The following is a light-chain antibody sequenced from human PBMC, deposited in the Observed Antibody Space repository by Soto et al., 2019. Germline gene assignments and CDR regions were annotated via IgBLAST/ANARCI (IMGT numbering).Light chain of an antibody. Sequence: QSVLTQPPSVSAAPGQTVTISCSGSSSNIGNNYVSWYQQLPGAAPKLLIDDNDKRPSGIPDRFSGSKSGTSATLGITGLQTGDEDDYFGGTWDSSLRVVVFGGGTKVTVL. CDR2: DND. CDR1: SSNIGNNY. V-gene: IGLV1-51*01. J-gene: IGLJ2*01. CDR3: GTWDSSLRVVV.